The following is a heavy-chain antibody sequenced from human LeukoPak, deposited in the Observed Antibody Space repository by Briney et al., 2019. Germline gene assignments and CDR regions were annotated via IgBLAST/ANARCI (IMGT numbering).Heavy chain of an antibody. D-gene: IGHD5-18*01. CDR3: AKSDTPMAPFDF. Sequence: QSGGSLRLSCAASGFTFSSYGMHWVRQAPGKGLEWVAFIRYDGSNKYYADSVKGRFTISRDNSKNTLFLQMNSLRAEDTALYYCAKSDTPMAPFDFWGQGTLVTVSS. J-gene: IGHJ4*02. V-gene: IGHV3-30*02. CDR2: IRYDGSNK. CDR1: GFTFSSYG.